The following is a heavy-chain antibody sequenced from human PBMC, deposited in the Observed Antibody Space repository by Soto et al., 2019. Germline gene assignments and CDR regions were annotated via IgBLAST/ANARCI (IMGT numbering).Heavy chain of an antibody. Sequence: QVQLQESGPGLVKPSETLSLTCTVSGGSISSYYWSWIRQPPGKGLEWIGYIYYSGSTNYNPSLKSRVTITVATSKNQFSLKLSSVTAADTAVYYCARPSVDGYYYGMDVWGQGTTVTVSS. CDR1: GGSISSYY. V-gene: IGHV4-59*08. CDR3: ARPSVDGYYYGMDV. D-gene: IGHD2-15*01. CDR2: IYYSGST. J-gene: IGHJ6*02.